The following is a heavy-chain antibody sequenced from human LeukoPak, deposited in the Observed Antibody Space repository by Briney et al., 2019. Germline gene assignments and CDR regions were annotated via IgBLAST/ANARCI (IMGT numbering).Heavy chain of an antibody. Sequence: PGGSLRLSCAASGFTFSDYYMSWIRQAPGKGLEWVSYISSSGSTIYYADSVKGRFTISRDNAKNTLYLQMNSLRAEGTAVYYCAKGSPYCSSTSCFDYWGQGTLVTVSS. CDR2: ISSSGSTI. D-gene: IGHD2-2*01. CDR1: GFTFSDYY. CDR3: AKGSPYCSSTSCFDY. V-gene: IGHV3-11*01. J-gene: IGHJ4*02.